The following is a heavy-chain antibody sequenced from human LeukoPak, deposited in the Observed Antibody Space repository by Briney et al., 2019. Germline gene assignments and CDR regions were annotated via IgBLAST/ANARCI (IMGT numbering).Heavy chain of an antibody. CDR1: GGSISSYY. J-gene: IGHJ4*02. CDR2: IYHSGST. V-gene: IGHV4-59*01. Sequence: SETLSLTCTVSGGSISSYYWSWIRQPPGKGLEWIGYIYHSGSTNYNPSLKSRVTISVDTSKNQFSLKLSSVTAADTAVYYCARRARGYSYGWGQGTLVTVSS. D-gene: IGHD5-18*01. CDR3: ARRARGYSYG.